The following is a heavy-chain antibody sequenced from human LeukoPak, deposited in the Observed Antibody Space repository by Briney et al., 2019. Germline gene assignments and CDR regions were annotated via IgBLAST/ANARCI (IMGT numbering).Heavy chain of an antibody. CDR3: ARDRGYWYFDL. V-gene: IGHV4-61*01. J-gene: IGHJ2*01. CDR2: IYYSGST. D-gene: IGHD3-16*01. CDR1: GGSISSSTYY. Sequence: SETLSLTCTVSGGSISSSTYYWGWIRQPPGKGLEWIGYIYYSGSTNYNPSLKSRVTISVDTSKNQFSLKLSSVTAADTAVYYCARDRGYWYFDLWGRGALVTVSS.